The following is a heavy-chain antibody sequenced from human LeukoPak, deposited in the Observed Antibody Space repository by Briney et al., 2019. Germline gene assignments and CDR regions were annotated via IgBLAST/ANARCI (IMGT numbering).Heavy chain of an antibody. J-gene: IGHJ6*02. CDR2: IEWDDDK. CDR3: ARMTTVVTQLEYYYGMEV. Sequence: SGPTLANPTQTLTLTCTFSGFSLSPSGMCVSWIRQPPGKALEWLARIEWDDDKYYSTSLKTRLTISQDTSKNQVVLTMTNSDPVDTATYYGARMTTVVTQLEYYYGMEVWGQGATVTVSS. V-gene: IGHV2-70*11. D-gene: IGHD4-23*01. CDR1: GFSLSPSGMC.